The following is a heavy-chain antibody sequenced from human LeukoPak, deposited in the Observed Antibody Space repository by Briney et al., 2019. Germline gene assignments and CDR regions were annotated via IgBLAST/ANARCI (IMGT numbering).Heavy chain of an antibody. CDR1: GYTFTSYG. Sequence: GASVKVSCKASGYTFTSYGISWVRQAPGQGLEWMGWISAYNGNTNYAQKLQGRVTMTTDTSTSTAYMELRSLRSDDTAVYYCARDQSGLRFLEWFNYYYGMDVWGQGTTVTVSS. J-gene: IGHJ6*02. CDR2: ISAYNGNT. V-gene: IGHV1-18*01. CDR3: ARDQSGLRFLEWFNYYYGMDV. D-gene: IGHD3-3*01.